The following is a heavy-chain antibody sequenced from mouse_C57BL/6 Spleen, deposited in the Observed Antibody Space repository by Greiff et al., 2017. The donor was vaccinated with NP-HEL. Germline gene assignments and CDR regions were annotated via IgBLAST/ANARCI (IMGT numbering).Heavy chain of an antibody. D-gene: IGHD2-4*01. CDR3: TRFDDYDEGY. CDR2: IDPETGGT. J-gene: IGHJ2*01. V-gene: IGHV1-15*01. Sequence: VQLQESGAELVRPGASVTLSCKASGYTFTDYEMHWVKQTPVHGLEWIGAIDPETGGTAYNQKFKGKAILTADKSSSTAYMELRSLTSEDSAVYYCTRFDDYDEGYWGQGTTLTVSS. CDR1: GYTFTDYE.